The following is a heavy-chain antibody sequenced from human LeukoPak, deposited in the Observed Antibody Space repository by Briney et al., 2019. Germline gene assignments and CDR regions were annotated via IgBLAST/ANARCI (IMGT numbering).Heavy chain of an antibody. D-gene: IGHD3-9*01. J-gene: IGHJ5*02. CDR3: ARADILTGYYWVAWFDP. V-gene: IGHV1-2*06. CDR2: INPNSGGT. Sequence: ASVKVSCKASGYTFTGYYMHWVRQAPGQGLEWMGRINPNSGGTNYAQKFQGRVTMTRDTSISTAYMELSRLRSDDTAAYYCARADILTGYYWVAWFDPWGQGTLVTVSS. CDR1: GYTFTGYY.